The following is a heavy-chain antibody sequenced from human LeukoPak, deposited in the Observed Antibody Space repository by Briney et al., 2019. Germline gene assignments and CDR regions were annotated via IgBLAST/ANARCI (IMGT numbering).Heavy chain of an antibody. CDR3: ARLGDLGAFDI. D-gene: IGHD3-16*01. J-gene: IGHJ3*02. CDR2: INAGNGNT. CDR1: GYTFTSYA. V-gene: IGHV1-3*01. Sequence: ASVKVSCKSSGYTFTSYAMHWVRQAPGQRLEWMGWINAGNGNTKYSQKFQGRVTITRDTSASTAYMELSSLRSEDTAVYYCARLGDLGAFDIWGQGTMVTVSS.